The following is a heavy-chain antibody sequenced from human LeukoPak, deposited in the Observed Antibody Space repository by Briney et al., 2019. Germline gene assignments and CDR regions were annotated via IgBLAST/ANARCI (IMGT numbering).Heavy chain of an antibody. J-gene: IGHJ4*02. CDR3: ARTKDYGDYLYFDY. CDR2: IYYSGST. Sequence: SETLSLTCTVSGGSISSSSYYWGWIRQPPGKGLEWIGSIYYSGSTNYNPSLKSRVTISVDTSKNQLSLKLSSVTAADRAVYYCARTKDYGDYLYFDYWGQGTLVTVSS. V-gene: IGHV4-39*07. D-gene: IGHD4-17*01. CDR1: GGSISSSSYY.